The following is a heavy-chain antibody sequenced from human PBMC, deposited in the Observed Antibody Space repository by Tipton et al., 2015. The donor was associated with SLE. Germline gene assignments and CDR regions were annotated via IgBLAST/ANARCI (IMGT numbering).Heavy chain of an antibody. D-gene: IGHD6-13*01. Sequence: GSLRLSCAASGFPFSHYRMNWVRQAPGKGLEWVSSISSSSTYIDYADSVKGRFTISRDNAKNSLYLQMNSLRAEDRGVYYGARDPSYREKQLGVFDYWGQGALVIVSS. V-gene: IGHV3-21*03. CDR3: ARDPSYREKQLGVFDY. CDR1: GFPFSHYR. J-gene: IGHJ4*02. CDR2: ISSSSTYI.